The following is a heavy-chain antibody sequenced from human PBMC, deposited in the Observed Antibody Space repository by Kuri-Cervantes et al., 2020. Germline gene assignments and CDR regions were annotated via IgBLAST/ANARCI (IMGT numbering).Heavy chain of an antibody. V-gene: IGHV3-9*01. CDR3: AEGLSTTPYYYYYGMDV. J-gene: IGHJ6*02. Sequence: SLKISCAASGFIFDDYAMHWVRQVPGKGLEWVSGISWNSGSIGYVDSVKGRFTISRDNAKNSLYLHMNSLRAEDTALYYCAEGLSTTPYYYYYGMDVWGQGTTVTVSS. D-gene: IGHD2/OR15-2a*01. CDR1: GFIFDDYA. CDR2: ISWNSGSI.